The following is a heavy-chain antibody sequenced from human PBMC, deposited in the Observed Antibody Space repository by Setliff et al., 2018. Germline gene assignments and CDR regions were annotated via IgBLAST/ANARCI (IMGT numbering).Heavy chain of an antibody. J-gene: IGHJ6*02. V-gene: IGHV3-23*01. CDR3: AKVNNRFWSGYYPYYYAMDV. CDR2: ISGSGGST. Sequence: LRLSCAASGFTFSSYAMSWVRQAPGKGLEWVSAISGSGGSTYYADSVKGRFTISRDNSKNTLYLQMNSLRAEDTAVYYCAKVNNRFWSGYYPYYYAMDVWGQGTTVTVSS. CDR1: GFTFSSYA. D-gene: IGHD3-3*01.